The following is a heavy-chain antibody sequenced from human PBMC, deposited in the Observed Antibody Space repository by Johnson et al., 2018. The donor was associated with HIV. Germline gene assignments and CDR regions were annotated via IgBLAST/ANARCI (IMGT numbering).Heavy chain of an antibody. CDR2: IGTDGDT. CDR3: ARGGAAAGPTDAFDI. V-gene: IGHV3-13*01. CDR1: GFTFSSNY. D-gene: IGHD6-13*01. Sequence: VQLVESGGGLVQPGGSLRLSCAASGFTFSSNYMSWVRQATGKGLEWVSAIGTDGDTYYPGYLMGRFTISRENAKNSLYLQMNSLRAEDTAVYYCARGGAAAGPTDAFDIWGQGTMVTVSS. J-gene: IGHJ3*02.